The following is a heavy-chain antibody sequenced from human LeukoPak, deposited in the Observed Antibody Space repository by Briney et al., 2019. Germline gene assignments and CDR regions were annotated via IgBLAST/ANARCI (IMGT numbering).Heavy chain of an antibody. D-gene: IGHD2-2*01. CDR2: ISYDGSNK. CDR1: GFTFSSYW. V-gene: IGHV3-30*18. CDR3: ANDQPRCTSCLNYYYYGMDV. J-gene: IGHJ6*02. Sequence: QPGGSLRLSCAASGFTFSSYWMSWVRQAPGKGLEWVAVISYDGSNKYYADSVKGRFTISRDNSKNTLYLQMNSLRAEDTAVYYCANDQPRCTSCLNYYYYGMDVWGQGTTVTVSS.